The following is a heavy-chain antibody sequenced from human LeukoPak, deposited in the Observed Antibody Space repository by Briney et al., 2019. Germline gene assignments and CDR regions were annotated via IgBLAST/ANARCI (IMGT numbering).Heavy chain of an antibody. Sequence: SETLSLTCTVSGGSISSCYWSWIRQPPGKGLEWIGYIYYSGSTNYNPSLKSRVTISVDTSKNQFSLKLSSVTAADTAVYYCARYYGSGSYYNEVPYYYYGMDVWGQGTTVTVSS. CDR2: IYYSGST. D-gene: IGHD3-10*01. CDR3: ARYYGSGSYYNEVPYYYYGMDV. J-gene: IGHJ6*02. CDR1: GGSISSCY. V-gene: IGHV4-59*08.